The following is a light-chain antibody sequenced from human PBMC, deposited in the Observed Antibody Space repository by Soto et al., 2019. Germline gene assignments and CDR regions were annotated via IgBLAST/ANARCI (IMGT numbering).Light chain of an antibody. V-gene: IGLV8-61*01. CDR1: SGSVSTSYY. J-gene: IGLJ3*02. CDR3: VLYMGSGIWV. CDR2: STN. Sequence: QTVVTQEPSFSVSPGRTVTLTCGLSSGSVSTSYYPSWYQQTPGQAPRTLIYSTNTRSSGVPDRFSGYILGNKAALTITGAQADDESDYYCVLYMGSGIWVFGGGTKVTVL.